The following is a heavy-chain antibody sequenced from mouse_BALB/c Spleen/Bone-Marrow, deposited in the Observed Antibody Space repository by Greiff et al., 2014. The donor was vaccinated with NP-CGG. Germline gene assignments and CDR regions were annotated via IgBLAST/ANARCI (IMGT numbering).Heavy chain of an antibody. V-gene: IGHV1-7*01. J-gene: IGHJ3*01. Sequence: QVQLQQPGAELAKPGASVKMSCKVSDYTFTSYWIHWVKQRPGQGLEWIGYIDPRTAYTEYSQKFKDKATLTADKSSSTAYMQLSSLTSEDSGVYYCARYWDAYWGQGTLVTVSA. CDR2: IDPRTAYT. CDR3: ARYWDAY. D-gene: IGHD4-1*01. CDR1: DYTFTSYW.